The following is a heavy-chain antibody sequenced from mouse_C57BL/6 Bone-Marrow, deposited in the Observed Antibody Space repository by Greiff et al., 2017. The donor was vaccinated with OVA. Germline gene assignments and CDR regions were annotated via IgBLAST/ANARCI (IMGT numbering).Heavy chain of an antibody. J-gene: IGHJ4*01. CDR3: ARDSNYYGRGYYAMDY. CDR1: GFTFSDYY. CDR2: INYDGSST. Sequence: DVHLVESEGGLVQPGSSMKLSCTASGFTFSDYYMAWVRQVPEKGLEWVANINYDGSSTYYLDSLKSRFIISRDNAKNILYLQMSSLKSEDTATYYCARDSNYYGRGYYAMDYWGQGTSVTVSS. D-gene: IGHD1-1*01. V-gene: IGHV5-16*01.